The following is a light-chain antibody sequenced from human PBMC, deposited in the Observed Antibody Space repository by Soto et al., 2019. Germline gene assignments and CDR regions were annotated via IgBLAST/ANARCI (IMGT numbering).Light chain of an antibody. CDR3: QQYNDWPPLT. Sequence: EIVMTQSPATLSVSPGEIATLSCRASQSVGVDLAWYRQKRGQAPRLLIYGASTRATGIAARFSGSGSGTEFTLTINGLQSEDFAIYYCQQYNDWPPLTFGGGTEVEVK. CDR2: GAS. CDR1: QSVGVD. J-gene: IGKJ4*01. V-gene: IGKV3-15*01.